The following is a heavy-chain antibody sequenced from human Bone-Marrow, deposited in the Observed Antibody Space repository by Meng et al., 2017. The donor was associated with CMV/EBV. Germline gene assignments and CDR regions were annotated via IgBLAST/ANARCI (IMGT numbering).Heavy chain of an antibody. Sequence: GSLRLSCTVSGVSISSSSYYWGWSRQPPGMGLEWVGSIYYSGSTYYNPSLKSRVTISEDTSKNQFSLKLSSVTAADTAVYYCARLSMSGMDVWGQGTTVTVSS. CDR3: ARLSMSGMDV. V-gene: IGHV4-39*07. CDR1: GVSISSSSYY. CDR2: IYYSGST. D-gene: IGHD2-21*01. J-gene: IGHJ6*02.